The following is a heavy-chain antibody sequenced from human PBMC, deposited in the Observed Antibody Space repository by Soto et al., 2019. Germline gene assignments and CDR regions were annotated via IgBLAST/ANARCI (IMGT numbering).Heavy chain of an antibody. V-gene: IGHV3-74*01. Sequence: GGSLRLSCAASGFAFSTDWMHWVRQVPGKGLVWASRIIGDGSITTYADSVKGRFTISRDNAKNTVYLQMNSLRAEDTAVYYCARDKSYGLDGWGQGTTVTVSS. CDR2: IIGDGSIT. CDR3: ARDKSYGLDG. CDR1: GFAFSTDW. J-gene: IGHJ6*02.